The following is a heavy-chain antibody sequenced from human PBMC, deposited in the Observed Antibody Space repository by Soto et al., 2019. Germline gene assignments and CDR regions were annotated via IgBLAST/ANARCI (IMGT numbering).Heavy chain of an antibody. J-gene: IGHJ6*02. Sequence: GESLKISCKGSGYSFTSYWISWVRQMPGKGLEWMGRIDPSDSYTNYSPSFQGHVTISADKSISTAYLQWSSLKASDTAMYYCARHRGIAARYPYYYYGMDVWGQGTTVTVSS. CDR3: ARHRGIAARYPYYYYGMDV. CDR1: GYSFTSYW. D-gene: IGHD6-6*01. V-gene: IGHV5-10-1*01. CDR2: IDPSDSYT.